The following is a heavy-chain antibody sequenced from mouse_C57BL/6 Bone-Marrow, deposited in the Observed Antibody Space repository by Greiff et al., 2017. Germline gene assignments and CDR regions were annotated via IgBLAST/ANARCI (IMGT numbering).Heavy chain of an antibody. Sequence: VKLMESGAELVKPGASVKISCKASGYAFSSYWMNWVKQRPGKGLEWIGQIYPGDGDTNYNGKFKGKATLTADKSSSTAYMQLSSLTSEDSAVYFCARGGLITTVVAHFDYWGQGTTLTVSS. CDR3: ARGGLITTVVAHFDY. CDR1: GYAFSSYW. D-gene: IGHD1-1*01. CDR2: IYPGDGDT. J-gene: IGHJ2*01. V-gene: IGHV1-80*01.